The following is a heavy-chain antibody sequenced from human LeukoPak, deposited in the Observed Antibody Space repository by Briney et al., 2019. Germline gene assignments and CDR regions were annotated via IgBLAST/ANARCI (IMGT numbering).Heavy chain of an antibody. CDR2: IRHDGSNK. V-gene: IGHV3-30*02. J-gene: IGHJ5*02. D-gene: IGHD5-12*01. CDR3: AKEQRGYSGYAVGSCFDP. CDR1: GFIFSNYG. Sequence: GGSLRLSCTTSGFIFSNYGMHWVRQAPGKGLEWVAFIRHDGSNKYYADSVKGRCTISRDNSKNTMYLQMNSLRAEDTAVYYCAKEQRGYSGYAVGSCFDPWGQGTLVTVSS.